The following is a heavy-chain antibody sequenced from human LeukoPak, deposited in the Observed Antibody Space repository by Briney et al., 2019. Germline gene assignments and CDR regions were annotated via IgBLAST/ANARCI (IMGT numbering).Heavy chain of an antibody. CDR2: IYYSGST. CDR3: ARAGVATWQY. J-gene: IGHJ4*02. Sequence: SETLSLTCTVSAGSISSGDYYWSWIRQPPGKGLEWIGYIYYSGSTYYNPSLKSRVTISVDTSKSQFSLRLSTVTAADTAVYYCARAGVATWQYWGQGTLVTVSS. V-gene: IGHV4-30-4*01. D-gene: IGHD5-12*01. CDR1: AGSISSGDYY.